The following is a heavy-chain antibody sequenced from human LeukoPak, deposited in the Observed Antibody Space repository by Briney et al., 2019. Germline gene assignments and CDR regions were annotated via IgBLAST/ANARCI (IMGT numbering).Heavy chain of an antibody. CDR3: ARGERFGVVIVREDEDYYGMDV. CDR1: RYTFTSYY. Sequence: GASVKVSCKASRYTFTSYYMHWVRQAPGQGLEWMGIIKPSGGSTTYAQKFQGRVTMTRDTSTSTVYMELSSLRSEDTAVYYCARGERFGVVIVREDEDYYGMDVWGQGTTVTVS. V-gene: IGHV1-46*01. D-gene: IGHD3-3*01. J-gene: IGHJ6*02. CDR2: IKPSGGST.